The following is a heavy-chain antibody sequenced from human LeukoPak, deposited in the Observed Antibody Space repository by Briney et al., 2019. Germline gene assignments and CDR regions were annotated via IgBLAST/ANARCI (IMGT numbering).Heavy chain of an antibody. CDR3: AKDLLRYFDWLPEDYDY. J-gene: IGHJ4*02. Sequence: GGSLGLSCAASGFTFSSYGMSWVRQAPGKGLEWVSAISGSGGSTYYADSVKGRFTISRDNSKNTLYLQMNSLRAEDTAVYYCAKDLLRYFDWLPEDYDYWGQGTLVTVSS. CDR1: GFTFSSYG. D-gene: IGHD3-9*01. CDR2: ISGSGGST. V-gene: IGHV3-23*01.